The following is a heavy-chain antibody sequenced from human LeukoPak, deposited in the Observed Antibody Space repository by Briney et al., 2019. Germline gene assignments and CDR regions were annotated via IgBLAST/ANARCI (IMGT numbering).Heavy chain of an antibody. CDR2: IKQDGSET. V-gene: IGHV3-7*01. Sequence: PGGSLRLSCAASGFTFKNYWMSWVRQAPGKRLEWVANIKQDGSETYYVDSVKGRFTISRDNAKNSLFLQMNSLRTEDTAVYHCTREGSYLDAFDFWGQGTMVTVSS. D-gene: IGHD3-10*01. CDR1: GFTFKNYW. CDR3: TREGSYLDAFDF. J-gene: IGHJ3*01.